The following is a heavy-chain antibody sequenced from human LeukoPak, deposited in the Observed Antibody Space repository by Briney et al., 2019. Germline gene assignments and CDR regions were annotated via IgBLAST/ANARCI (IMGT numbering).Heavy chain of an antibody. J-gene: IGHJ5*02. CDR3: ARGWYGQLTFDP. V-gene: IGHV1-8*02. CDR1: GYTFSDFG. D-gene: IGHD6-13*01. Sequence: ASVKVSCETSGYTFSDFGMSWVRQATGQGLEWMGWMNPNSGNTGYAQKFQGRVTMTRNTSISTAYMELSSLRSEDTAVYYCARGWYGQLTFDPWGQGTLVTVSS. CDR2: MNPNSGNT.